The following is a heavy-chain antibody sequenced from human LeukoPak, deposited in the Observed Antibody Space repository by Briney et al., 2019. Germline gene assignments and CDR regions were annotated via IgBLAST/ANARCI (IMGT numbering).Heavy chain of an antibody. CDR2: IYYSGST. CDR3: ARYTGYYLDFDY. V-gene: IGHV4-59*01. Sequence: SETLSLTCTVSGGSISSYYWSWIRQPPGKGLEWIGYIYYSGSTNYNPSLKSRVTMSVDTSKNQFSLKLSSVTAADTAVYYCARYTGYYLDFDYWGQGTLVTVSS. CDR1: GGSISSYY. D-gene: IGHD3-9*01. J-gene: IGHJ4*02.